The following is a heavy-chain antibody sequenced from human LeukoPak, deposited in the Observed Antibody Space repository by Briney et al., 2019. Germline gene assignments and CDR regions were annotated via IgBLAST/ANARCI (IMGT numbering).Heavy chain of an antibody. J-gene: IGHJ5*01. D-gene: IGHD3-22*01. Sequence: GESLKISCKGSQYTFSNYWIRWVRQMPGKGLEWMGLIYPGDSDTRYGPSFKGQVTISVDKSITTAYLQWSSLKASDTAMYYCASLSYSYESSGFDSWGQGTLVIVSS. CDR2: IYPGDSDT. CDR3: ASLSYSYESSGFDS. V-gene: IGHV5-51*01. CDR1: QYTFSNYW.